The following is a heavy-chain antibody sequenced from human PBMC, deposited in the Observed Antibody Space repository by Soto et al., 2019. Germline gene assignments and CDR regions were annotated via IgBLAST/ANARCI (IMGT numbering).Heavy chain of an antibody. V-gene: IGHV4-61*01. CDR2: IYYSGST. Sequence: PSETLSLTCTVSGGSVSSGSYYWSWIRQPPGKGLEWIGYIYYSGSTNYNPSLKSRVTISVDTSKNQFSLKLSSVTAADTAVYYCARDLGGGDGAAFDIWGQGTMVTVSS. D-gene: IGHD4-17*01. J-gene: IGHJ3*02. CDR1: GGSVSSGSYY. CDR3: ARDLGGGDGAAFDI.